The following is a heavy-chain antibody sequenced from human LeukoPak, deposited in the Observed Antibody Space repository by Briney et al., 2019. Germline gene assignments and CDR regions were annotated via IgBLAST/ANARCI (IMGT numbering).Heavy chain of an antibody. CDR3: AKKGGYCSSTSCLDY. Sequence: GSLILSCAASGFTFSSYGMHWVRQAPGKGLEWVAVISYDGSNKYYADSVKGRFTISRDNSKNTLYLQMNSLRAEDTAVYYCAKKGGYCSSTSCLDYWGQGTLVTVSS. V-gene: IGHV3-30*18. J-gene: IGHJ4*02. CDR2: ISYDGSNK. D-gene: IGHD2-2*01. CDR1: GFTFSSYG.